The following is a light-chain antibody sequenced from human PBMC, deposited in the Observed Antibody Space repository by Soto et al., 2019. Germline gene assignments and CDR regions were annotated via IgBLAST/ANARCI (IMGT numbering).Light chain of an antibody. CDR2: GAS. V-gene: IGKV3-15*01. CDR1: QSVTSN. CDR3: QQYNNWQWT. Sequence: EVVSTPSPATLSVSTGERATLSCRASQSVTSNYVAWYQQNTGQAPRLLIYGASTRATGIPARFSGSGSGTEFTLTISSLKYEDFAVYDCQQYNNWQWTVGQGSKG. J-gene: IGKJ1*01.